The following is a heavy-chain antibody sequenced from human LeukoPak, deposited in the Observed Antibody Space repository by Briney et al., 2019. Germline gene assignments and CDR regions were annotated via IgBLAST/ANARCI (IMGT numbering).Heavy chain of an antibody. CDR2: INHGGST. J-gene: IGHJ4*02. D-gene: IGHD5-12*01. Sequence: SEPLSLTCGVHGASFRGYYGSWLRQPPGKGLEWGGEINHGGSTNYTPSLKSRTTISVDTSKNQSSLKLSSVTAADTAVYYCAIQGGGGYDFDYWGQGTLVTVSS. CDR3: AIQGGGGYDFDY. V-gene: IGHV4-34*01. CDR1: GASFRGYY.